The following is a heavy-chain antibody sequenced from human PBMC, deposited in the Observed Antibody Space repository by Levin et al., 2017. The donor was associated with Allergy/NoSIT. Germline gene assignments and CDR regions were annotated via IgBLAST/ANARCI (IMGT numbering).Heavy chain of an antibody. CDR2: ISYDGSNK. D-gene: IGHD3-9*01. CDR3: AKGAGPGYRNPFDY. J-gene: IGHJ4*02. CDR1: GFTFSSYG. V-gene: IGHV3-30*18. Sequence: LSLTCAASGFTFSSYGMHWVRQAPGKGLEWVAVISYDGSNKYYADSVKGRFTISRDNSKNTLYLQMNSLRAEDTAVYYCAKGAGPGYRNPFDYWGQGTLVTVSS.